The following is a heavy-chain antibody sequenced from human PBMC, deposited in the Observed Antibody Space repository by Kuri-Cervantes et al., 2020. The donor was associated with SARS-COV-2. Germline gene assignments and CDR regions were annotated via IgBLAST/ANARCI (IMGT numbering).Heavy chain of an antibody. V-gene: IGHV3-48*01. CDR2: ISSSSSTI. CDR3: ARDPGYDILTVYYFDAFDI. D-gene: IGHD3-9*01. CDR1: GFTFSSYS. J-gene: IGHJ3*02. Sequence: GESLKISCAASGFTFSSYSMNWVRQAPGKGLEWVSYISSSSSTIYYADSVKGRFTISRDNAKNLLYLQMNSLRAEDTAVYYCARDPGYDILTVYYFDAFDIWGQGTMVTVSS.